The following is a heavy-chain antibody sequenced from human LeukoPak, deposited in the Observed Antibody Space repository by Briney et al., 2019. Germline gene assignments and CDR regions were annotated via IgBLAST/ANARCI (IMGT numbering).Heavy chain of an antibody. J-gene: IGHJ3*01. V-gene: IGHV4-59*08. CDR2: IHNGGST. CDR1: GGSITSYY. Sequence: PSETLSLTCSVSGGSITSYYWSWIRQPPGKELEWIGHIHNGGSTYYNPSLEGRVTISHDTSKNYFSLKLNSVTAADTAVYYCARLVYGSGRAFDPWGQGTMVTVSS. CDR3: ARLVYGSGRAFDP. D-gene: IGHD3-10*01.